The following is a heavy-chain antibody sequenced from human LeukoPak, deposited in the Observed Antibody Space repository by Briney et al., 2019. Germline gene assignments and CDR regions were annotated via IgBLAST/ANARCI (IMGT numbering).Heavy chain of an antibody. CDR1: GFTFSSYA. CDR3: ARDPPLCDSSGYYPFY. CDR2: ISYDGSNK. Sequence: GGSLRLSCAASGFTFSSYAMHWVRQAPGKGLEWVAVISYDGSNKYYADSVKGRFTISRDNSKNTLYLQMNSLRAEDTAVYYCARDPPLCDSSGYYPFYWGQGTLVTVSS. D-gene: IGHD3-22*01. V-gene: IGHV3-30*04. J-gene: IGHJ4*02.